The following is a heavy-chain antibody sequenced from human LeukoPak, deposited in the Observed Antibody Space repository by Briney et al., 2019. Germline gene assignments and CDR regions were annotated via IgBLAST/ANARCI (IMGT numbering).Heavy chain of an antibody. Sequence: KTSETLSLTCTVSGDSISSSSYYWGWIRQPPGKGLEWIGNIYYSGNTYYNPSLASRVAISVDTSKKQFSLKLTSVTVADTAVYYCARRQAGSSWRDYWGQGTLVTVSS. D-gene: IGHD6-13*01. J-gene: IGHJ4*02. V-gene: IGHV4-39*01. CDR2: IYYSGNT. CDR3: ARRQAGSSWRDY. CDR1: GDSISSSSYY.